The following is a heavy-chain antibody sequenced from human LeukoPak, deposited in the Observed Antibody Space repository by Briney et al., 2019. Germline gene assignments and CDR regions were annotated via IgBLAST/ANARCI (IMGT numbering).Heavy chain of an antibody. V-gene: IGHV3-30-3*01. CDR1: GFTFSSYA. CDR2: ISYDGSNK. D-gene: IGHD3-22*01. J-gene: IGHJ4*02. CDR3: ARDQGMIVVVMIFDY. Sequence: PGGSLRLSCAASGFTFSSYAVHWVRQAPGKGLEWVAVISYDGSNKYYADSVKGRFTISRDNSKNTLYLQMNSLRAEDTAVYYCARDQGMIVVVMIFDYWGQGTLVTVSS.